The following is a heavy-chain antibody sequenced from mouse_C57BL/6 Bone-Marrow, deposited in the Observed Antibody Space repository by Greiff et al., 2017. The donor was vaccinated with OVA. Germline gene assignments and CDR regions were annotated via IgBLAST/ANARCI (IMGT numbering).Heavy chain of an antibody. D-gene: IGHD1-1*01. Sequence: VHLVESGPELVKPGASVKISCKASGYAFSSSWMNWVKQRPGKGLEWIGRIYPGDGDTNYNGKFKGKATLTADKSSSTAYMQLSSLTSEDSAVYFCARSSNYFDCWGQGTTLTVSS. J-gene: IGHJ2*01. CDR1: GYAFSSSW. CDR2: IYPGDGDT. CDR3: ARSSNYFDC. V-gene: IGHV1-82*01.